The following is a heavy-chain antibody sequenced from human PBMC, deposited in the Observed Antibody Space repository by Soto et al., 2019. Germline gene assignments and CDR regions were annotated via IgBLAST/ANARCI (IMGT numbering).Heavy chain of an antibody. J-gene: IGHJ4*02. CDR2: INHSGST. V-gene: IGHV4-34*01. D-gene: IGHD2-2*01. CDR1: GGSFSGYY. CDR3: ASSGTIVVVPAAINY. Sequence: PSETLSLTCAVYGGSFSGYYWSWIRQPPGKGLEWIGEINHSGSTNYNPSLKSRVTISVDTSKNQFSLKLSSVTAADTAVYYCASSGTIVVVPAAINYWGQGTLVTVSS.